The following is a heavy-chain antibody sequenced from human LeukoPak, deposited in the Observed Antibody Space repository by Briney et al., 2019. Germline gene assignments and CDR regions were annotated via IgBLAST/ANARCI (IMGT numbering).Heavy chain of an antibody. Sequence: ASVTVSCKASGYTFTSYDINWVRQATGQGLEWMGWMNPNSGNTGYAQKFQGRVTMTRNTSISTAYMELSSLRSEDTAVYYCARGLRSSYYYYGMDVWGQGTTVTVSS. D-gene: IGHD4-17*01. CDR1: GYTFTSYD. CDR3: ARGLRSSYYYYGMDV. CDR2: MNPNSGNT. J-gene: IGHJ6*02. V-gene: IGHV1-8*01.